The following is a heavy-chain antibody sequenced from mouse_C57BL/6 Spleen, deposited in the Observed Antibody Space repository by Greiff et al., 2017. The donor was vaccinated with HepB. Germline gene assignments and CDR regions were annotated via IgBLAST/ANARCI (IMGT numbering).Heavy chain of an antibody. CDR2: INPNNGGT. V-gene: IGHV1-22*01. D-gene: IGHD3-2*01. J-gene: IGHJ1*03. CDR1: GYTFTDYN. Sequence: EVQLQQSGPELVKPGASVKMSCKASGYTFTDYNMHWVKQSHGKSLEWIGYINPNNGGTSYNQKFKGKATLTVNKSSSTAYMRLRSLTSDDSAVYYCARRRQHWYFDVWGTGTTVTVAS. CDR3: ARRRQHWYFDV.